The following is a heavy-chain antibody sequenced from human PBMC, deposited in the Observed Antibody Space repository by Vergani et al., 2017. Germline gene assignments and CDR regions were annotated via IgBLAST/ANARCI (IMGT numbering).Heavy chain of an antibody. V-gene: IGHV3-74*01. CDR3: AKDGRENSDYGYFDY. D-gene: IGHD4-17*01. J-gene: IGHJ4*02. Sequence: EVQLVESGGGLVKRGGSLRLSCAASGFTFSNYWMQWVRQAPGKGLMWVSRINSDGDSTSYADSVKGRFTISRDTSKKTLSLQMRSLRADDTAVYYCAKDGRENSDYGYFDYWGQGTLVTVSS. CDR1: GFTFSNYW. CDR2: INSDGDST.